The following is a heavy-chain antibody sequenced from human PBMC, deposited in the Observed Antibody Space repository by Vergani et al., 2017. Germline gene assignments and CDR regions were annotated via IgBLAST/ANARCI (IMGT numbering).Heavy chain of an antibody. CDR3: ARHTTYTDS. V-gene: IGHV5-51*01. Sequence: EVELVQSGPEMRKPGESLKISCKGSEYSFGNYWIGWVRQMPGKGLECMGIIYPADSDTRYSPSFQGQVTISADKSISTAFLQWDSLKASDTALYYFARHTTYTDSWGQGTLVTVSS. J-gene: IGHJ4*02. CDR1: EYSFGNYW. D-gene: IGHD1-1*01. CDR2: IYPADSDT.